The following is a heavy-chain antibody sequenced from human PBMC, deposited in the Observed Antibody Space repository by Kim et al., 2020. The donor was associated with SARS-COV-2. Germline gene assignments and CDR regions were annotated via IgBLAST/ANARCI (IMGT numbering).Heavy chain of an antibody. V-gene: IGHV1-69*02. J-gene: IGHJ4*02. D-gene: IGHD1-26*01. CDR3: ASVFGYQPSGSYLDY. CDR1: GGTFSSYT. CDR2: IIPILGIA. Sequence: SVKVSCKASGGTFSSYTISWVRQAPGQGLEWMGRIIPILGIANYAQKFQGRVTITADKSTSTAYMELSSLRSEDTAVYYCASVFGYQPSGSYLDYWGQGTLVTVSS.